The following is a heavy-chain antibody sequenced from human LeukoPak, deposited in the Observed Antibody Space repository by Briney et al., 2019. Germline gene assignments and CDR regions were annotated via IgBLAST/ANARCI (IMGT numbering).Heavy chain of an antibody. CDR2: ISYDGSNK. V-gene: IGHV3-30-3*01. Sequence: GGSLRLSCAASGFTFSSYAMHWVRQAPGKGLEWVAVISYDGSNKYYADSVKGRFTISRDNSKNTLYLQMNSLRAEDTAVYYCGSDTVLGYWGQGTLVTASS. CDR1: GFTFSSYA. D-gene: IGHD5-18*01. J-gene: IGHJ4*02. CDR3: GSDTVLGY.